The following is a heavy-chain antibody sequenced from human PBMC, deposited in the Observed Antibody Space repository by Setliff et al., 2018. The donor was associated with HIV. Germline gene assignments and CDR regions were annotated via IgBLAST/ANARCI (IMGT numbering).Heavy chain of an antibody. CDR1: GFRFRSYW. V-gene: IGHV3-7*01. D-gene: IGHD1-26*01. J-gene: IGHJ4*02. CDR2: VKQDGTET. Sequence: GGSLRLSCAASGFRFRSYWMSWVRQAPGKGLESVANVKQDGTETLYVDSVKGRFTISRDNANNLVYLQMNSLRVEDTAVYFCARWGSGSYERVFDYWGQGMLVTVLL. CDR3: ARWGSGSYERVFDY.